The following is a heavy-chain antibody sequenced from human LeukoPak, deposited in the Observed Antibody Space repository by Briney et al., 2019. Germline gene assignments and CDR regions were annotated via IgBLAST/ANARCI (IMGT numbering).Heavy chain of an antibody. Sequence: PSETLSLTCTVSGGSISSNSYYWGWIRQPAGKGLEWIGRIYTSGSTNYNPSLKSRVTISVDTSKNQFSLKLSSVTAADTAVYYCASGLRYFDLYYWGQGTLVTVSS. CDR2: IYTSGST. J-gene: IGHJ4*02. D-gene: IGHD3-9*01. CDR1: GGSISSNSYY. V-gene: IGHV4-61*02. CDR3: ASGLRYFDLYY.